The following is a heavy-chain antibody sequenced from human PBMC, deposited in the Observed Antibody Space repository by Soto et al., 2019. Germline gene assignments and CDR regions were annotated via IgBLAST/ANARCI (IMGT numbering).Heavy chain of an antibody. V-gene: IGHV1-2*04. J-gene: IGHJ3*02. Sequence: ASVKVSCKASGYTFTGYYMHWVRQAPGQGLEWMGWINPNSGGTNYAQKFQGWVTMTRDTSISTAYMELSRGRSDDTAVYYSAFGGYSGSRGAFDIWGQGTMVTVSS. D-gene: IGHD1-26*01. CDR1: GYTFTGYY. CDR2: INPNSGGT. CDR3: AFGGYSGSRGAFDI.